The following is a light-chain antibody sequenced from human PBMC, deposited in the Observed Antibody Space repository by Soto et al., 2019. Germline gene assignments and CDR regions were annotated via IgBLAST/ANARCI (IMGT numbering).Light chain of an antibody. V-gene: IGKV1-5*03. CDR1: QSISWW. CDR2: TAS. CDR3: QQYKSSPLT. Sequence: DIQMTQSPSTLSASVGDRVTITCRASQSISWWLAWYQQKPGKAPNLLIYTASSLESGVPSRFSGSGSGTEFTLTISSLQPDDVATYYCQQYKSSPLTFGGGTKVEIK. J-gene: IGKJ4*01.